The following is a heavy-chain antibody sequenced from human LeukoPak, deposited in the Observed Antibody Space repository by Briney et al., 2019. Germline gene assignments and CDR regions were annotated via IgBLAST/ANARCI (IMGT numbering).Heavy chain of an antibody. D-gene: IGHD5-12*01. CDR3: ARGPSVAAHLDY. J-gene: IGHJ4*02. CDR1: GGSISTNNW. Sequence: SETLSLTCAVSGGSISTNNWWSGVRQPPGKGLEWIGEIYHHGATNYNPSLKSRVTLSVDKPKNQFSLELSSVTAADTAVYYCARGPSVAAHLDYWGQGTLVTVSS. CDR2: IYHHGAT. V-gene: IGHV4-4*02.